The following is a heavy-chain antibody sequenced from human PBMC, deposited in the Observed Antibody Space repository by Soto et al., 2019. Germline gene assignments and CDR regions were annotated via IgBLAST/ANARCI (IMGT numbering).Heavy chain of an antibody. CDR3: ARGAVGGAGIPTYYFDY. D-gene: IGHD6-13*01. Sequence: PGESLKISCKGSGYRFTSYWIGWVRQMPGKGLEWMAIIYPGDSDTRYSPSFQGQVTSRDNAKNSLYLQVNSLRAEDTAVYYCARGAVGGAGIPTYYFDYWGQGTLVTVSS. CDR2: IYPGDSDT. J-gene: IGHJ4*02. V-gene: IGHV5-51*01. CDR1: GYRFTSYW.